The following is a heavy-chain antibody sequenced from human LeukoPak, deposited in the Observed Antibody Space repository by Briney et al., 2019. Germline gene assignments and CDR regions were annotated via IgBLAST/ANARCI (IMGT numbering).Heavy chain of an antibody. Sequence: GASVKVSCKASGGTFSSYAMSWVRQAPGKGLEWVSAISGSGGSTYYADSVKGRFTIPRDNSKNTLYLQMNSLRAEDTAVYYCAPFPGKSSSVLDYWGQGTLVTVSS. CDR1: GGTFSSYA. CDR2: ISGSGGST. CDR3: APFPGKSSSVLDY. J-gene: IGHJ4*02. D-gene: IGHD6-19*01. V-gene: IGHV3-23*01.